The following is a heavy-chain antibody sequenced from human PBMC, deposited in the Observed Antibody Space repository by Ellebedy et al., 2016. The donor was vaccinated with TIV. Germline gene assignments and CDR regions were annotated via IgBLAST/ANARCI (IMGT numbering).Heavy chain of an antibody. Sequence: GGSLRLSCKVSGYDFTDYWIGWVRQMPGKGLESKGIIYPGDSDTRYSPSFEGQFIISADKSITTAYLEWSSLKASDTAMYYCARHLGYADSEIDYWGQGTLVTVSS. J-gene: IGHJ4*02. CDR1: GYDFTDYW. CDR2: IYPGDSDT. V-gene: IGHV5-51*01. D-gene: IGHD5-12*01. CDR3: ARHLGYADSEIDY.